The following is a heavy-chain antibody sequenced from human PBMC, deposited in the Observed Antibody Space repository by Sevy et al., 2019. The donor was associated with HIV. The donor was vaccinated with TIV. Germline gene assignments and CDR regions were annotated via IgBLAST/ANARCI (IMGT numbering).Heavy chain of an antibody. CDR1: GYTFTSYG. J-gene: IGHJ4*02. CDR3: ARDTPAMGIDFWSGYYTQPFDY. V-gene: IGHV1-18*01. CDR2: ISAYNGNT. Sequence: ASVKVSCKASGYTFTSYGISWVRQAPGQGLEWMGWISAYNGNTNYVQKLQGRVTMTTDTSTSTAYMELRSLRSDDTAVYYCARDTPAMGIDFWSGYYTQPFDYWGQGTLVTVSS. D-gene: IGHD3-3*01.